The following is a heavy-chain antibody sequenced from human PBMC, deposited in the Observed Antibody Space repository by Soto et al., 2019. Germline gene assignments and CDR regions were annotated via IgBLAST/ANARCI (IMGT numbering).Heavy chain of an antibody. CDR2: IYPVDSYT. CDR1: GYSFTSYW. Sequence: GESLKISCKGSGYSFTSYWIGWVRQMPGKGLEWMVIIYPVDSYTRYSPSFQGQVTISADKSISTAYLQWSSLKASDTAMYYCARHEGYYGSPAAGLFDYWGQGTLVTVSS. J-gene: IGHJ4*02. V-gene: IGHV5-51*01. D-gene: IGHD3-10*01. CDR3: ARHEGYYGSPAAGLFDY.